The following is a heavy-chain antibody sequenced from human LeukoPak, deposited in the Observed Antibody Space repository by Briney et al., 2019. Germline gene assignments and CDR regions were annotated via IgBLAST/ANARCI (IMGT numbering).Heavy chain of an antibody. V-gene: IGHV3-53*01. CDR3: AREGPSYYDSSGYYYSSGDAFDI. Sequence: GGSLRLSCAASGFTVSSNYMSWVRQAPGKGLEWVSVIYSGGSTYYADSVKGRFTTSRDNSKNTLYLQMNSVRAEDTAVYYCAREGPSYYDSSGYYYSSGDAFDIWGQGTMVTVSS. J-gene: IGHJ3*02. CDR2: IYSGGST. D-gene: IGHD3-22*01. CDR1: GFTVSSNY.